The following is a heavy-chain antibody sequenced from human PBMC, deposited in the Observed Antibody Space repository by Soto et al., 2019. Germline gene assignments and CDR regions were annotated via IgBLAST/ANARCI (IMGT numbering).Heavy chain of an antibody. Sequence: EESLKISCNGSGYTFTNYWIGWVRQMPGKGLEWMGIIYPGDSDTKYNPSFQGQVTISADKSITTTYLRWTSLKASDTAIYYCAASIFYYGMDVWGQGTTVTVSS. J-gene: IGHJ6*02. CDR1: GYTFTNYW. V-gene: IGHV5-51*01. CDR2: IYPGDSDT. CDR3: AASIFYYGMDV.